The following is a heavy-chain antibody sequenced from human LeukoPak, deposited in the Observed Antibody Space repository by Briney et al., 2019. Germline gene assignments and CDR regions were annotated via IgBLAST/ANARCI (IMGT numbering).Heavy chain of an antibody. CDR1: GYTLTELY. CDR2: FDPEDGET. J-gene: IGHJ3*02. V-gene: IGHV1-24*01. CDR3: ATGHGDYVRAFDI. Sequence: ASVTVSCKVSGYTLTELYMHWVRQAPGKGLEWMGGFDPEDGETIYAQKFQGRVTMTEDTSTDTAYLKLSSLRAEDTAVYYCATGHGDYVRAFDIWGQGTMVTVSS. D-gene: IGHD4-17*01.